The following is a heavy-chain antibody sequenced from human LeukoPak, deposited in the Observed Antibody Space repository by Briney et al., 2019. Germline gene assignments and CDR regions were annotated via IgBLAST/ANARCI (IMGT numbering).Heavy chain of an antibody. Sequence: GGSLRLSCAASGFTFSSYSMNWVRQAPGKGLEWVSSISSSSSYIYYADSVKGRFTISRDNAKNSLYLQMNSLRAEDTAVYYCARDGVILYYMDVWGKGTTVTVSS. J-gene: IGHJ6*03. CDR1: GFTFSSYS. CDR3: ARDGVILYYMDV. V-gene: IGHV3-21*01. CDR2: ISSSSSYI. D-gene: IGHD3-22*01.